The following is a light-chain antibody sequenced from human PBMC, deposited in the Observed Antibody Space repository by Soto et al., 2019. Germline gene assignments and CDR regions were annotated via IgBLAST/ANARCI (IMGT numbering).Light chain of an antibody. J-gene: IGLJ2*01. CDR2: SHN. CDR3: AAWDDSLNGVV. V-gene: IGLV1-44*01. CDR1: SSNIASNT. Sequence: QSVLTQPPSASGTPGQRVTISCSGSSSNIASNTVNWYQQLPGTAPKLLIDSHNQRPSGVPDRFSGSKSGTSASLAISGLQSEDEADYYCAAWDDSLNGVVFGGGTKLTVL.